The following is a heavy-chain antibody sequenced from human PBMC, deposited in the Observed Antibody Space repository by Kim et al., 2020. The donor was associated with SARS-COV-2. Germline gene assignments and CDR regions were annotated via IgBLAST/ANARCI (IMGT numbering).Heavy chain of an antibody. V-gene: IGHV4-39*01. CDR2: IYYSGST. Sequence: SETLSLTCTVSGGSISSSSYYWGWIRQPPGKGLEWIGSIYYSGSTYYNPSLKSRVTISVDTSKNQFSLKLSSVTAADTAVYYCARGIAAAAKNWFDPWGQGTLVTVSS. J-gene: IGHJ5*02. CDR1: GGSISSSSYY. D-gene: IGHD6-13*01. CDR3: ARGIAAAAKNWFDP.